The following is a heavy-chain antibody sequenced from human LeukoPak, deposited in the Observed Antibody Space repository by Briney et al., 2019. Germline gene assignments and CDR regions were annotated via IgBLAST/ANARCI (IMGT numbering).Heavy chain of an antibody. CDR1: GGSFGGYY. J-gene: IGHJ5*02. CDR3: ARGKNIVVVVAPLNWFDP. Sequence: PSETLSLTSAVYGGSFGGYYWSWIRPPPGKGLEWIGEINHSGSTNYNPSLKSRVTISVDTSKNQFSLKLSFVTAADTAVYYCARGKNIVVVVAPLNWFDPWGQGTLVTVSS. CDR2: INHSGST. V-gene: IGHV4-34*01. D-gene: IGHD2-15*01.